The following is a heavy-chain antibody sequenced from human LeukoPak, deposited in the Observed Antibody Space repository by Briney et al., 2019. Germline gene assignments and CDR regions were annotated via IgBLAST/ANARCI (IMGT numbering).Heavy chain of an antibody. CDR2: ISSSSSYI. J-gene: IGHJ4*02. CDR1: GFTFSSYS. D-gene: IGHD2-2*01. CDR3: ARAHCSSTSCYRTFDY. V-gene: IGHV3-21*01. Sequence: GGSLRLSCAASGFTFSSYSMNWVRQAPGKGLEWVSSISSSSSYIYYADSVKGRFTISRDNAKNSLYLQMNSLRAEDTAVYYCARAHCSSTSCYRTFDYWGQGTLVTVSS.